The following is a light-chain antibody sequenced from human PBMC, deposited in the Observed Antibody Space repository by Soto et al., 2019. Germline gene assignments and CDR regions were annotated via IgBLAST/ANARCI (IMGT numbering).Light chain of an antibody. CDR2: ASS. Sequence: VIWMTQSPTFLSASTGDRVTITCRLSQGVSAFLAWYQQKPGKAPDLLIYASSTLQTGVPSRFSGSGSGTEFTLTISSLQSEEFATYYCQQYYTFPWTFGQGTKVEI. CDR1: QGVSAF. CDR3: QQYYTFPWT. J-gene: IGKJ1*01. V-gene: IGKV1D-8*01.